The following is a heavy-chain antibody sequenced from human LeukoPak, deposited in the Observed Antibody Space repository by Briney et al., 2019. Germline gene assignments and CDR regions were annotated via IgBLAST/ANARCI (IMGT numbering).Heavy chain of an antibody. J-gene: IGHJ4*02. D-gene: IGHD2/OR15-2a*01. V-gene: IGHV3-43*02. CDR1: GFTFDDYA. Sequence: PGGSLILSCAASGFTFDDYAMHWARQAPGKGLEWFSLISGDGGSTYYADSVKGRFTISRDNSKNSLYLQMNSLGTEDTALYYCATSDFAAHFDYWGQGTLVTVSS. CDR3: ATSDFAAHFDY. CDR2: ISGDGGST.